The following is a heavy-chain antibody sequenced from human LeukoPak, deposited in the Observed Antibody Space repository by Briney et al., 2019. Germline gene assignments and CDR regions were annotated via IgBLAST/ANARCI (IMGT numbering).Heavy chain of an antibody. CDR1: GFIFSNYA. Sequence: PGGSLRLSCAASGFIFSNYAIHWVRQAPGKGLEWVAVISYDGSNKYYADSVKGRFTISRDISKNTLYLQMNSLRAEDTAVYYCARGYSSSISCYVDYWGQGTLVTVSS. D-gene: IGHD2-2*01. CDR2: ISYDGSNK. J-gene: IGHJ4*02. CDR3: ARGYSSSISCYVDY. V-gene: IGHV3-30*04.